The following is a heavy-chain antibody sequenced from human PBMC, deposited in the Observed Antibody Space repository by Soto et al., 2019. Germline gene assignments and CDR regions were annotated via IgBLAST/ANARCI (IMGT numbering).Heavy chain of an antibody. D-gene: IGHD5-12*01. J-gene: IGHJ5*02. CDR2: IWYDGSNK. V-gene: IGHV3-33*01. CDR1: GFTFSSYG. Sequence: QVQLVESGGGVVQPGRSLRLSCAAAGFTFSSYGMHWVRQAPGKGLEWVAVIWYDGSNKYYADSVKGRFTISRDNSKNTLYLQMNSLRAEDKAVYYCARDRATKIWLNRWFDPWGQGTLVTVSS. CDR3: ARDRATKIWLNRWFDP.